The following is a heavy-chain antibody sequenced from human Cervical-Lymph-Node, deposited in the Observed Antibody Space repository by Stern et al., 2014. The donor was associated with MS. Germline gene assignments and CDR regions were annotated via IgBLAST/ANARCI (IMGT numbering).Heavy chain of an antibody. J-gene: IGHJ4*02. CDR1: GGSISSSSYY. CDR2: IYYSGAT. D-gene: IGHD5-18*01. Sequence: QVQLVESGPGLVKPSETLSLTCTVSGGSISSSSYYWGWIRQPPGRGLEWIGSIYYSGATYYNPSLKSRVTISLDPSKNPFSLNLSSVTAADTAVYYCAGSSYGYEGFDNWGQGTLVTVSS. CDR3: AGSSYGYEGFDN. V-gene: IGHV4-39*01.